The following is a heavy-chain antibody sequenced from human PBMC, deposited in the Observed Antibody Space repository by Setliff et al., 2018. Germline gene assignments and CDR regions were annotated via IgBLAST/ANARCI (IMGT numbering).Heavy chain of an antibody. Sequence: SETLSLTCTVSGGSISSSSYYWGWIRQPPGKGLEWIGSIYYRGSTYYNPSLKSRVTISIDTSKNQFSLKLSSVTAADTAVYYCARDLYDYVWGTYRYHDAFDIWGQRTMVTVSS. J-gene: IGHJ3*02. D-gene: IGHD3-16*02. CDR1: GGSISSSSYY. CDR2: IYYRGST. V-gene: IGHV4-39*07. CDR3: ARDLYDYVWGTYRYHDAFDI.